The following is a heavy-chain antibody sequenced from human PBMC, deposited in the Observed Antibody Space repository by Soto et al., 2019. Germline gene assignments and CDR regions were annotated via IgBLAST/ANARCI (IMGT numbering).Heavy chain of an antibody. V-gene: IGHV4-30-4*01. J-gene: IGHJ5*02. CDR3: DRKSEYYYDSSGYYAVNWFGP. CDR1: GGSISSGYYY. Sequence: SETLSLTCTVSGGSISSGYYYWSWIRQPPGKGPEWIGSIYYIGSTYYNPSLKSRVTISVDTSKNQFSLKLSSVTAADTAVYYCDRKSEYYYDSSGYYAVNWFGPGGQGTLV. D-gene: IGHD3-22*01. CDR2: IYYIGST.